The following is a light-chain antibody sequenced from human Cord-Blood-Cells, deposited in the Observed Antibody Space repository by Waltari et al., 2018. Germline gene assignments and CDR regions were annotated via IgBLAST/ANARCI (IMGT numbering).Light chain of an antibody. CDR3: SSYTSSSTWV. CDR1: SSDVGGYNY. J-gene: IGLJ3*02. Sequence: QYVLTQPASVSGSPGQSITISCTGTSSDVGGYNYLSWYQQHPGKAPKLMIYEVSNRPSGVSNRFSGSKSGNTASLTISGLQAEVEADYYCSSYTSSSTWVFGGGTKLTVL. CDR2: EVS. V-gene: IGLV2-14*01.